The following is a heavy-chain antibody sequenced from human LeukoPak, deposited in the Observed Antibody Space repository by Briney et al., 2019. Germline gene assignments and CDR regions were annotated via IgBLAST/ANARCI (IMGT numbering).Heavy chain of an antibody. Sequence: GGSLRLSCAASGFTFSSYSMNWVRQAPGKGLEWVSAISNSGGGTFYADSVQGRFTISRDNSKNTLYLQMNSLRAEDTAVYYCAKTYYSSRAHYYYYYYMDVWGKGTTVTISS. D-gene: IGHD3-10*01. CDR2: ISNSGGGT. CDR1: GFTFSSYS. J-gene: IGHJ6*03. CDR3: AKTYYSSRAHYYYYYYMDV. V-gene: IGHV3-23*01.